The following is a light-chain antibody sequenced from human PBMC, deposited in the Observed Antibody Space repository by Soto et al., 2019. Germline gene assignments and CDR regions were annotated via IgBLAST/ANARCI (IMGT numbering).Light chain of an antibody. V-gene: IGLV4-69*01. CDR3: QTWGTGTHVV. J-gene: IGLJ2*01. CDR2: LNSDGSH. Sequence: QLVLTQSPSASASLGASVKLTCTLSSGHSSYAIAWHQLQPEKGPRYLMKLNSDGSHSKGDGIPDRFSGSSSGAERYLTISSLQSEDEADYYCQTWGTGTHVVFGGGTQLTVL. CDR1: SGHSSYA.